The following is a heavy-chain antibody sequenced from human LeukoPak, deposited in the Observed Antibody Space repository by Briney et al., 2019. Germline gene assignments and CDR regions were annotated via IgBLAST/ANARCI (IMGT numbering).Heavy chain of an antibody. CDR1: GGSISSSSYY. CDR2: VNHSGST. Sequence: PSETLSLTCTVSGGSISSSSYYWGWIRQPPGRGLEWIGEVNHSGSTNYNPSLKSRVTISVDTSKNQFSLKLSSVTAADTAVYYCARGQWLVHFDYWGQGTLVTVSS. D-gene: IGHD6-19*01. J-gene: IGHJ4*02. CDR3: ARGQWLVHFDY. V-gene: IGHV4-39*07.